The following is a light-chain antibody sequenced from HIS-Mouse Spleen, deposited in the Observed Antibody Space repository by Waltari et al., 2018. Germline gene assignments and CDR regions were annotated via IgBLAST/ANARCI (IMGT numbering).Light chain of an antibody. V-gene: IGLV2-23*01. CDR2: EGS. Sequence: QSALTQPASVSASPGQSIPISGTGTSSDVGSYNLVSWYQQHPGKAPQLMIYEGSKRPSGVSNRFSGSKSGNTASLTISGLQAEDEADYYCCSYAGSSTWVFGGGTKLTVL. J-gene: IGLJ3*02. CDR3: CSYAGSSTWV. CDR1: SSDVGSYNL.